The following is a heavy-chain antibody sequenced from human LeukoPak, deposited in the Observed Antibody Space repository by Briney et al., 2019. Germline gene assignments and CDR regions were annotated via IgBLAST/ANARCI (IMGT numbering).Heavy chain of an antibody. CDR1: GFTFSSYG. D-gene: IGHD3-10*01. CDR2: ISYDGSNN. V-gene: IGHV3-30*18. J-gene: IGHJ3*02. Sequence: GGSLRLSCAASGFTFSSYGMHWVRQAPGKGLEWVAVISYDGSNNYYADSVKGRFTISRDNSKNTLYLQMNSLRAEDTAVYYCAKVLSGELWFGELFVFDIWGQGTMVTVPS. CDR3: AKVLSGELWFGELFVFDI.